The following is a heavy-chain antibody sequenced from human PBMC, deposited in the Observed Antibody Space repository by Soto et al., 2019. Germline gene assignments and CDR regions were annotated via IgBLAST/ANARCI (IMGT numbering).Heavy chain of an antibody. CDR3: AREMSAYLDY. J-gene: IGHJ4*02. D-gene: IGHD6-25*01. CDR1: GYTFSSYD. V-gene: IGHV1-8*01. CDR2: MNPNSGNT. Sequence: QVQLVQSGAEVKKPGASVKVSCKASGYTFSSYDVNWVRRATGQGLEWMAWMNPNSGNTGSAQKFQGRVTMTRNTSLSTAYMELSSLRAEDTAVYYCAREMSAYLDYWGQGTLVSVSS.